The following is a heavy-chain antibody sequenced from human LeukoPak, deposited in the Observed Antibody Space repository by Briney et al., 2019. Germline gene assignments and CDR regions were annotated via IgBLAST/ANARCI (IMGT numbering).Heavy chain of an antibody. V-gene: IGHV4-59*01. J-gene: IGHJ4*02. D-gene: IGHD3-22*01. CDR1: GGSISSYY. Sequence: PSETLSLTCTVSGGSISSYYWSWLRQPPGKGLEWIGYIYYSGSTNYNPSLKSRVTISVDTSKNQFSLKLSSVTAADTAVYYCARDGSYYYDSSGYDFDYWGQGTLVTVSS. CDR3: ARDGSYYYDSSGYDFDY. CDR2: IYYSGST.